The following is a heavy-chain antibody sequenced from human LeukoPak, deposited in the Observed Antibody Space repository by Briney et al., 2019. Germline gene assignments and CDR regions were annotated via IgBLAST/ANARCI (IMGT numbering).Heavy chain of an antibody. V-gene: IGHV4-38-2*01. CDR3: ARRVARSSSGFDY. Sequence: SETLSLTCAVSGYSMRNGYYWGWIRQPPGKGLEWIGTIYYTGSTYYNPSLKSRVTVSVDTSKNQFSLKLTSVTAADTAVYYCARRVARSSSGFDYWGQGTLVTVSS. CDR2: IYYTGST. D-gene: IGHD6-6*01. CDR1: GYSMRNGYY. J-gene: IGHJ4*02.